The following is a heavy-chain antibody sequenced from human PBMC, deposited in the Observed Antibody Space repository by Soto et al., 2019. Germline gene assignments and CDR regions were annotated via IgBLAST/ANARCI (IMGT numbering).Heavy chain of an antibody. CDR3: ARGYSSFDY. CDR2: ISYDGSNK. D-gene: IGHD6-13*01. Sequence: QVQLVESGGGVVQPGRSLRLSCAASGFTFSSYAMHWVRQAPGKGLEWVAVISYDGSNKYYADSVKDRFTISRDNSKNTLYLQMNSLRAEDTAVYYCARGYSSFDYWGQGTLVTVSS. J-gene: IGHJ4*02. CDR1: GFTFSSYA. V-gene: IGHV3-30-3*01.